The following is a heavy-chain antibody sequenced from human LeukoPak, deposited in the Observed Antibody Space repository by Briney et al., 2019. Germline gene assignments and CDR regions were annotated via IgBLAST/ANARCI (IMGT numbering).Heavy chain of an antibody. V-gene: IGHV3-21*01. J-gene: IGHJ5*02. Sequence: GGSLRLSCAASGFTFSNAWMSWVRQAPGKGLEWVSSISSSSSYIYYADSVKGRFTISRDNAKNSLYLQMNSLRAEDTAVYYCAREDWFDPWGQGTLVTVSS. CDR1: GFTFSNAW. CDR3: AREDWFDP. CDR2: ISSSSSYI.